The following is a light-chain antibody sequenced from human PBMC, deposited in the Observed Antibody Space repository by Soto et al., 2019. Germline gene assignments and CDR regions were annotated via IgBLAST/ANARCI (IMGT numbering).Light chain of an antibody. V-gene: IGKV3-20*01. CDR1: QNINNNY. CDR3: QQYGASPST. CDR2: GAS. J-gene: IGKJ1*01. Sequence: EIVLTQSPGTLSLSPGESAALSCRASQNINNNYLAWYQQKPGQAPRLLIYGASMRAIGIPDKFAGSGFGTDFTLTISRLEPEDFAMYYCQQYGASPSTFGQGTKVEIK.